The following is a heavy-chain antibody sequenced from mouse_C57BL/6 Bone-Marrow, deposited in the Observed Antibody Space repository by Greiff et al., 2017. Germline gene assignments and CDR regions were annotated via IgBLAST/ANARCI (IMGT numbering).Heavy chain of an antibody. V-gene: IGHV1-61*01. CDR1: GYTFTSYW. J-gene: IGHJ3*01. Sequence: QVQLQQPGAELVRPGSSVKLSCKASGYTFTSYWMDWVKQRPGQGLEWIGNIYPSDSETHYNQKFKDKATLTVDKSSSTAYIQLSSLTSEDSAVSYGAGGSSSPWFAYWGQGTLVTVSA. D-gene: IGHD1-1*01. CDR2: IYPSDSET. CDR3: AGGSSSPWFAY.